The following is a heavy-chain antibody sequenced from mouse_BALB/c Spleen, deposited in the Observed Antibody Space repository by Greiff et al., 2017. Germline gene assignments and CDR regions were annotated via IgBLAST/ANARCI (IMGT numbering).Heavy chain of an antibody. Sequence: QVHVKQSGAELVRPGTSVKVSCKASGYAFTNYLIEWVKQRPGQGLEWIGVINPGSGGTNYNEKFKGKATLTADKSSSTAYMQLSSLTSDDSAVYFCARSTNYYGSSSFAYWGQGTLVTVSA. CDR2: INPGSGGT. CDR1: GYAFTNYL. J-gene: IGHJ3*01. D-gene: IGHD1-1*01. CDR3: ARSTNYYGSSSFAY. V-gene: IGHV1-54*03.